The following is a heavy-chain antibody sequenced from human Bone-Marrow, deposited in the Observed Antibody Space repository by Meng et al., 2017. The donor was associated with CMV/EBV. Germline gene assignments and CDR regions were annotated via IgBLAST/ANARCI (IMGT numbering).Heavy chain of an antibody. D-gene: IGHD1-26*01. CDR2: ISYDGNNK. V-gene: IGHV3-30-3*01. CDR3: ARDGQWDTNTNYRAFDV. Sequence: GESLKISCAASGFTFRSYAMHWVRQAPGKGLEWVAVISYDGNNKYFADSVKGRFTISRDNSKNTLYLQMNSLRPEDTAVYYCARDGQWDTNTNYRAFDVWGQGTRVTASS. J-gene: IGHJ3*01. CDR1: GFTFRSYA.